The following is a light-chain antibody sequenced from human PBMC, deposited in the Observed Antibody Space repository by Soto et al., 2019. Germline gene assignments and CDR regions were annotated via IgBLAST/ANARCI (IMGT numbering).Light chain of an antibody. CDR1: ESIARH. J-gene: IGKJ5*01. Sequence: DIQMTQSPSSLSASVGDRVTITCRASESIARHLNWYQKKPGKAPKLLIYAASSLQNGVPSRFRGGGSGTDCTLTISNLQPEDFATYYCHQTYSTLSISFGQGTRLEIK. V-gene: IGKV1-39*01. CDR3: HQTYSTLSIS. CDR2: AAS.